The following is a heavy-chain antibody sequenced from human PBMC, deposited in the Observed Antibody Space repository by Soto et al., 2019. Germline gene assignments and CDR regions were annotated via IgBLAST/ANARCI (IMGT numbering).Heavy chain of an antibody. Sequence: GVSLRLSRPASGLAICSYNMYWVRQAPGKELEWVSSISPPGTFMNSADSLKDRFSISRDNAENSLSLQMNSLRAEDTAVYYCARGGLYGDLPGWTGDAFDLWGQGTMVTVSS. CDR2: ISPPGTFM. D-gene: IGHD4-17*01. J-gene: IGHJ3*01. CDR3: ARGGLYGDLPGWTGDAFDL. V-gene: IGHV3-21*01. CDR1: GLAICSYN.